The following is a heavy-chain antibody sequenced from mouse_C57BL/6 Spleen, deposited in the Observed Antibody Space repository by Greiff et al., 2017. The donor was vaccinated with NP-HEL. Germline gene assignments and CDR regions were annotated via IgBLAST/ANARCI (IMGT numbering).Heavy chain of an antibody. Sequence: QVHVKQSGAELMKPGASVKLSCKATGYTFTGYWIAWVKQRPGHGLEWIGEILPGSGSTNYNEKFKGKATFTADSSSNTAYMQLSSLTTEDSAIYYCARRHYYGSSYYWYFDVWGTGTTVTVSS. CDR3: ARRHYYGSSYYWYFDV. D-gene: IGHD1-1*01. V-gene: IGHV1-9*01. CDR1: GYTFTGYW. CDR2: ILPGSGST. J-gene: IGHJ1*03.